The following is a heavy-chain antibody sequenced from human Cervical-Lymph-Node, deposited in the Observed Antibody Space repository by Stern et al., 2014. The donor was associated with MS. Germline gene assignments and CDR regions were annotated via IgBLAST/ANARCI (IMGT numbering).Heavy chain of an antibody. Sequence: VQLVQSGAEEKKRWSSGKVSCKAYGGTFSSNTVRWVRQAPGQGLEWMGRIIPIVGVTDYAQNFQSRVTITADKSTGTAYMELSRLRSEDTAVYYCARDGLSDAFEFWGQGTMVTVSS. V-gene: IGHV1-69*04. CDR3: ARDGLSDAFEF. D-gene: IGHD3-16*01. CDR2: IIPIVGVT. J-gene: IGHJ3*01. CDR1: GGTFSSNT.